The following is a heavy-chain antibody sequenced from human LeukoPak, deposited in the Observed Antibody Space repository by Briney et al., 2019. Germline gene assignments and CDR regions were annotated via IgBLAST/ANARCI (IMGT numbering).Heavy chain of an antibody. CDR1: GGSISSFY. D-gene: IGHD5/OR15-5a*01. Sequence: SSETLSLTCTVSGGSISSFYWSWIRQPPGKGLEYIGYISYSETTSYNPSLKSRVTISVGTSKNQFSLKLTSVTAADTAVYYCARDKGLPQAFDIWGQGTMVTVSS. J-gene: IGHJ3*02. CDR2: ISYSETT. V-gene: IGHV4-59*01. CDR3: ARDKGLPQAFDI.